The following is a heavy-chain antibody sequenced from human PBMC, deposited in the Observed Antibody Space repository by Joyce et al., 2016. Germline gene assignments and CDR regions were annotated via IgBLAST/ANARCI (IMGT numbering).Heavy chain of an antibody. CDR1: GYTFTSYG. CDR2: ISAYNGNT. D-gene: IGHD6-19*01. Sequence: QVQLVQSGGEVKKPGASVKVSFKASGYTFTSYGISWGRQAPGQGLEWMGWISAYNGNTKDAQMFQDRVSMTTDTFTSTAYMGLRSLRSDDTAIYYCARRRMAVAVDFFDYWGQGTLVTVSS. V-gene: IGHV1-18*01. CDR3: ARRRMAVAVDFFDY. J-gene: IGHJ4*02.